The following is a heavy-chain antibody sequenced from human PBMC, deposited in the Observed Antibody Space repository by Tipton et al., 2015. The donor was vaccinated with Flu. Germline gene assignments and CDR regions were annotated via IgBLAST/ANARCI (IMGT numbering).Heavy chain of an antibody. V-gene: IGHV4-39*07. D-gene: IGHD4-11*01. CDR1: GDSIRSSNYY. CDR2: SFHSGNT. Sequence: LRLSCRVSGDSIRSSNYYWGWIRQPPGKGLEWIGNSFHSGNTYLNPSFKSRVTISVDTSKNQFSLKLSSVTAADTAVYYCARRDYSNYVSEPKNWFDPWGQGALVTVSS. J-gene: IGHJ5*02. CDR3: ARRDYSNYVSEPKNWFDP.